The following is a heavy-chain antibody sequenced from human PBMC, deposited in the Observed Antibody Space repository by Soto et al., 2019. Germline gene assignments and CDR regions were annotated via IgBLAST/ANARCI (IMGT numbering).Heavy chain of an antibody. V-gene: IGHV3-7*01. J-gene: IGHJ4*02. D-gene: IGHD2-15*01. Sequence: GGSLRLSYEASGFTFSSYWMSWIRQAPGKGLEWVANVNQDGSQSYLVDSVQGRFFMSRDNAKSSLFLQMNSLRAEDPAVYYCVRDGSGSWHFASWGQGTLVTLAS. CDR2: VNQDGSQS. CDR3: VRDGSGSWHFAS. CDR1: GFTFSSYW.